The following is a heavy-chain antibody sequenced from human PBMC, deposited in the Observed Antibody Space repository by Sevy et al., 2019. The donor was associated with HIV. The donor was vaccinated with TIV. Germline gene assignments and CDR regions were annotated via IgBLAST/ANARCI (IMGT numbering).Heavy chain of an antibody. Sequence: SETLSLTCTVSGGSIGSDYWSWIRQPPGKGLEWIGYMYYSRSTNYNPSLKSRVTISVDRSKNQFSLKLSSVTAADTAVYSCARVEPPLYYGMDVWGQGTTVTVSS. J-gene: IGHJ6*02. CDR2: MYYSRST. CDR1: GGSIGSDY. CDR3: ARVEPPLYYGMDV. V-gene: IGHV4-59*01. D-gene: IGHD1-1*01.